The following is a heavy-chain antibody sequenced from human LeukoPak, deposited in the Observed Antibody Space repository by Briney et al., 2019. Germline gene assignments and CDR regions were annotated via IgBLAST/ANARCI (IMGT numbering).Heavy chain of an antibody. V-gene: IGHV4-34*01. CDR1: GGSFSGYY. D-gene: IGHD4-17*01. Sequence: SETLSLTCAVYGGSFSGYYWSWIRQPPGKGLEWIGSIYYSGSTYYNPSLKSRVTISVDTSKNQFSLKLSSVTAADTAVFYCARRVDYVAFDIWGQGTMVTISS. CDR3: ARRVDYVAFDI. J-gene: IGHJ3*02. CDR2: IYYSGST.